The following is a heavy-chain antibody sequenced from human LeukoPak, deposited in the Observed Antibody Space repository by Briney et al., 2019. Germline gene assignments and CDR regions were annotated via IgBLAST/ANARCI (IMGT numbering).Heavy chain of an antibody. D-gene: IGHD5-24*01. CDR2: INPSGGST. CDR3: ARDRRDGYNWASFDY. V-gene: IGHV1-46*01. Sequence: ASVKVSCKASGYTFTSYYMHWVRQAPGQGLEWMGIINPSGGSTSYAQKFQGRATMTRDTSTSTVYMELSSLRSEDTAVYYCARDRRDGYNWASFDYWGQGTLVTVSS. CDR1: GYTFTSYY. J-gene: IGHJ4*02.